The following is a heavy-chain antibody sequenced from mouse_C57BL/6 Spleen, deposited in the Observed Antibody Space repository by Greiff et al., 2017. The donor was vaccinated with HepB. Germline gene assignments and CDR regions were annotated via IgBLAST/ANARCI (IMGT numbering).Heavy chain of an antibody. CDR1: GYTFTSYW. CDR2: IYPSDSET. J-gene: IGHJ1*03. CDR3: ARITTVVAPDV. V-gene: IGHV1-61*01. Sequence: QVQLQQPGAELVRPGSSVKLSCKASGYTFTSYWMDWVKQRPGQGLEWIGNIYPSDSETHYNQKFKDKATLTVDKSSSTAYMQLSSLTSEDSAVYYCARITTVVAPDVWGTGTTVTVSS. D-gene: IGHD1-1*01.